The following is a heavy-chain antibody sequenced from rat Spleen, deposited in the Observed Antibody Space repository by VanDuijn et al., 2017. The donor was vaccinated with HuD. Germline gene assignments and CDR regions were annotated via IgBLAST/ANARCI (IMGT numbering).Heavy chain of an antibody. Sequence: EVQLVESGGGLVQPGRSLKLSCTASGFTFSDYYMAWVRQAPTKGLEWVASISFDGGNTYYRDSVKGRITISRDNAKSTLYLQMDSLRSEDTATYYCATLGDYWGQGVMVPVSS. D-gene: IGHD5-1*01. CDR3: ATLGDY. CDR1: GFTFSDYY. J-gene: IGHJ2*01. CDR2: ISFDGGNT. V-gene: IGHV5-20*01.